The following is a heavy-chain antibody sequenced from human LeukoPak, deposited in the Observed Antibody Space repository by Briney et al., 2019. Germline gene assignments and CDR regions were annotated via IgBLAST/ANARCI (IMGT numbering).Heavy chain of an antibody. D-gene: IGHD3-9*01. CDR1: GYTLTELS. J-gene: IGHJ4*02. Sequence: GASVKVSCKVSGYTLTELSMHWVRQAPGKGLEWMGGFDPEDGETIYAQKFQGRVTMTEDTSTDTAYMELSSLRSEDTAVYCCATSSFYPLNYDILTGYYWWGQGTLVTVSS. CDR2: FDPEDGET. V-gene: IGHV1-24*01. CDR3: ATSSFYPLNYDILTGYYW.